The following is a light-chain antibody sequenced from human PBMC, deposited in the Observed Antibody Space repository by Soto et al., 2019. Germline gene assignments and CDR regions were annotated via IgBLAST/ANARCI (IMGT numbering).Light chain of an antibody. CDR1: QSVDIH. J-gene: IGKJ1*01. V-gene: IGKV3-15*01. CDR3: QQYRNWPRT. CDR2: GAS. Sequence: EIMLTQSPATRSVSPGDRITLSCRASQSVDIHLPWYQQKAGQAPRLLVYGASTKATDMPGRFSGRGSGTEFTLTIHNLQSEDFAVYSCQQYRNWPRTFGQGTKVDTK.